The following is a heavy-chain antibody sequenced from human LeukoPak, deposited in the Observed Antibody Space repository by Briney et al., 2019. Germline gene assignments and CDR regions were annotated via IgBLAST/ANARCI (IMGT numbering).Heavy chain of an antibody. D-gene: IGHD3-22*01. CDR2: ISAYNGNT. CDR3: AKVPLLDYYDSSGYYLLFDY. CDR1: GYTFTSYG. J-gene: IGHJ4*02. Sequence: ASVKVSCKASGYTFTSYGISWVRQAPGQGLEWRGWISAYNGNTNYAQKLQGRVTMTTDTSTSTAYMELRSLRSDDTAVYYCAKVPLLDYYDSSGYYLLFDYWGQGTLVTVSS. V-gene: IGHV1-18*01.